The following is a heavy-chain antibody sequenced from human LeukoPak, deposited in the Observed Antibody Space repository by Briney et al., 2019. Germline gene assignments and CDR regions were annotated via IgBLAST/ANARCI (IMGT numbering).Heavy chain of an antibody. D-gene: IGHD4-17*01. CDR3: AKDNDYGDYWDAFDI. V-gene: IGHV3-9*01. J-gene: IGHJ3*02. Sequence: PGRSLTLSCAASGFTFDDFAMHWIRQAPGKGLEWVSGISQDSGTIAYANSVKGRFTISRDNAKNSLYLQMNSLRAEDTALYYCAKDNDYGDYWDAFDIWGQGTMVTVS. CDR2: ISQDSGTI. CDR1: GFTFDDFA.